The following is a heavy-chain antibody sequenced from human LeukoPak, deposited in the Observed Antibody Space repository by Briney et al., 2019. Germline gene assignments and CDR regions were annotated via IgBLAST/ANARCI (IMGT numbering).Heavy chain of an antibody. J-gene: IGHJ4*02. Sequence: GGSLRLSCAASGFTVSSNYMSWVRQAPGKGLEWVSVIYSGGITYYADSVKGRFTISRDNSKNTLYLQMNSLRAEDTAVYYCARVGLWFGELHENWGQGTLVTVSS. D-gene: IGHD3-10*01. CDR3: ARVGLWFGELHEN. CDR2: IYSGGIT. CDR1: GFTVSSNY. V-gene: IGHV3-66*01.